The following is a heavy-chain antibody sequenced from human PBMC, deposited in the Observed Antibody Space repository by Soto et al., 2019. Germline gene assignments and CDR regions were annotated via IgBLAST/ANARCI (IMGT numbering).Heavy chain of an antibody. CDR2: ISRNGYNT. Sequence: PWGSLRLSCAASGFSFFDFAIHLVRQSPVKGLEWVSLISRNGYNTHYADSVKGRFTISRDNSKNSLYLQMNSLRPEDTAFYYCAKDGEPPGYFDYWGQGTLVTVSS. J-gene: IGHJ4*02. D-gene: IGHD1-1*01. CDR1: GFSFFDFA. CDR3: AKDGEPPGYFDY. V-gene: IGHV3-43D*04.